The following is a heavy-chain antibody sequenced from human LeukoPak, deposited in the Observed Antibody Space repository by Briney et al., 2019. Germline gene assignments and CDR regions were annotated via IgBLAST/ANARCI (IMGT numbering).Heavy chain of an antibody. Sequence: GGSLRLSCAASGFTFSSYTMNWVRQAPGKGLEWVSSIRSSSTYINYADSVKGRFTICRDNAKNSLYLQMNSLRAEDTAVYYCASSKPDSIHMDVWGKGTTVTVSS. D-gene: IGHD1-14*01. CDR1: GFTFSSYT. CDR3: ASSKPDSIHMDV. CDR2: IRSSSTYI. V-gene: IGHV3-21*01. J-gene: IGHJ6*03.